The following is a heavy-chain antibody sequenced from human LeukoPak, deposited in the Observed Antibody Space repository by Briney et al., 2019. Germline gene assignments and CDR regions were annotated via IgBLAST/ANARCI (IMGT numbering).Heavy chain of an antibody. V-gene: IGHV4-34*01. J-gene: IGHJ4*02. CDR1: GGSFRGYY. CDR3: ASGLRARARSDY. Sequence: PSETLSLTCAVYGGSFRGYYWSWIRQPPGKGGEWGGEMNHSGSTNYNPSLKRRVTISVDTSKHQFSLKLRSVTAADTAVYYCASGLRARARSDYWGQGTLVTASS. CDR2: MNHSGST. D-gene: IGHD2-8*01.